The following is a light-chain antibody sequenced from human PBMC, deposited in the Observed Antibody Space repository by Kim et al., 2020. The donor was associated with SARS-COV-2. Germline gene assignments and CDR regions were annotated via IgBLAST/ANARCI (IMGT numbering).Light chain of an antibody. CDR1: SSDVGGYNF. Sequence: QSALTQPASVSGSPGQSITISCTGTSSDVGGYNFVSWYRHHPGKAPKLMIYDVGKRPSGVSDRFSGSKSGNTASLTISGLQADDEADYYCTSYTSNSSLVFGGGTKLTVL. V-gene: IGLV2-14*03. CDR2: DVG. CDR3: TSYTSNSSLV. J-gene: IGLJ3*02.